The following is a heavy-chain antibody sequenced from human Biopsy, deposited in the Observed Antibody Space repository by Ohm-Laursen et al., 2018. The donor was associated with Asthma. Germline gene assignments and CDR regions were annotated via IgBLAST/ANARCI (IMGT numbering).Heavy chain of an antibody. Sequence: GTLSLTCFVSGDSFTYPGYYWSWVRQLPGRGLEWIGNIHYSGSTYSNPSLKSRVTISVDTSKKQISLRLSSVIAADTAVYYCAGFCSGGNCPDHWGQGTLVTVSS. CDR3: AGFCSGGNCPDH. D-gene: IGHD2-15*01. V-gene: IGHV4-61*08. CDR1: GDSFTYPGYY. J-gene: IGHJ4*02. CDR2: IHYSGST.